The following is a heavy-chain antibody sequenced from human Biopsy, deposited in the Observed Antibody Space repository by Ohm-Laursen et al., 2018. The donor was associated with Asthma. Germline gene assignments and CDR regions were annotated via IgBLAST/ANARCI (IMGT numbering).Heavy chain of an antibody. CDR1: GGSMSSSSYY. CDR2: ISYTGRA. J-gene: IGHJ4*02. D-gene: IGHD7-27*01. CDR3: ARHWDWGSFFDY. Sequence: GTLSLTCTVSGGSMSSSSYYWGWIRQPPGKGLEWRGSISYTGRAYPNPSLKSRVSISEDTSNIHFPLKLSSVTAADTDVYYCARHWDWGSFFDYWGQGTPVTVSS. V-gene: IGHV4-39*01.